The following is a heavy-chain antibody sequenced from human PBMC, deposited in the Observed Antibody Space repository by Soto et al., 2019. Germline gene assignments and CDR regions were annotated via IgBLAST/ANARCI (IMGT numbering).Heavy chain of an antibody. CDR3: AKGTQTYYYDSSGYTQRNYYYYGMDV. J-gene: IGHJ6*02. CDR2: ISGSGGST. D-gene: IGHD3-22*01. CDR1: GFTFSSYA. Sequence: GSLRLSCAAPGFTFSSYAMSWVRQAPGNGLEWVSAISGSGGSTYYADSVKGRFTISRDNSKNTLYLQMNSLRAEDTAVYYCAKGTQTYYYDSSGYTQRNYYYYGMDVWGQGTTVTVSS. V-gene: IGHV3-23*01.